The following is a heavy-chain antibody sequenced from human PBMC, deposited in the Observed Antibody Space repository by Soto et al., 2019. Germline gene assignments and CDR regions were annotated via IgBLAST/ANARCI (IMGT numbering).Heavy chain of an antibody. Sequence: TLSLTCTISGGSISVYYWSWIRQSPRQGLEWIGYVYDNGRPYYSPSLKSRVTISADTSKNQISLKLTSATAADTAVYYCARGVGSSPPRYWGRGTLVTVSS. J-gene: IGHJ4*02. CDR3: ARGVGSSPPRY. CDR2: VYDNGRP. CDR1: GGSISVYY. D-gene: IGHD3-9*01. V-gene: IGHV4-59*01.